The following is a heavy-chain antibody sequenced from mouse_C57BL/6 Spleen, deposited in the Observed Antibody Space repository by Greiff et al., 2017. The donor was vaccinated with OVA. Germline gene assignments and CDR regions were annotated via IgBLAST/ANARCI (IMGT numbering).Heavy chain of an antibody. V-gene: IGHV1-82*01. J-gene: IGHJ4*01. CDR2: IYPGDGDT. D-gene: IGHD2-2*01. Sequence: QVQLKQSGPELVKPGASVKISCKASGYAFSSSWMNWVKQRPGKGLEWIGRIYPGDGDTNYNGKFKGKATLTADKSSSTAYMQLSSLTSEDSAVYFCARWLNNYAMDYWGQGTSVTVSS. CDR3: ARWLNNYAMDY. CDR1: GYAFSSSW.